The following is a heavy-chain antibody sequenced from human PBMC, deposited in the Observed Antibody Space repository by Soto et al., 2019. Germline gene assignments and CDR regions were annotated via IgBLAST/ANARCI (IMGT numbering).Heavy chain of an antibody. CDR2: ISAYNGNT. V-gene: IGHV1-18*04. D-gene: IGHD4-17*01. CDR1: GYTFTSYG. J-gene: IGHJ6*02. CDR3: ARDSSYDYGDYTYYYGMDV. Sequence: QVQLVQSGAEVKKPGASVKVSCKASGYTFTSYGISWVRQAPGQGLEWMGWISAYNGNTNYAQKLQGRVTMTTDTSTSPAYMELRRLRSDDTAVYYCARDSSYDYGDYTYYYGMDVWGQGTTVTVSS.